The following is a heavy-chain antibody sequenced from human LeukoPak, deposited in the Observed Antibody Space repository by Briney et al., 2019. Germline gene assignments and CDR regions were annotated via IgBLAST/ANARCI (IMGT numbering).Heavy chain of an antibody. CDR2: ISHDRSNK. V-gene: IGHV3-30-3*01. CDR1: GFTFSSYA. D-gene: IGHD1-1*01. J-gene: IGHJ6*02. Sequence: HPGVSLRLYCAASGFTFSSYAMLWVRQAPGKGLAWVAVISHDRSNKYYADSVKGRCTISRDNSKNTLYLQMSSLRAEDTTVYYCARANWNDGYYYAMDVWGQGTTVTVSS. CDR3: ARANWNDGYYYAMDV.